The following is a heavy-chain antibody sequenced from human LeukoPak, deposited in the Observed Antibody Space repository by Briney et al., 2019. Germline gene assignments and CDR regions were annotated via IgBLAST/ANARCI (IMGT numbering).Heavy chain of an antibody. CDR3: AGIRFYYGMDV. J-gene: IGHJ6*02. CDR2: INHSGST. V-gene: IGHV4-34*01. D-gene: IGHD3-16*01. CDR1: GGSFSGYY. Sequence: SETLSLTCAVYGGSFSGYYWSWIRQPPGKGLEWIGEINHSGSTNYNPSLKSRVTISVDTSKNQFSLKLSSVTAADTAVYYCAGIRFYYGMDVWGQGTTVTVSS.